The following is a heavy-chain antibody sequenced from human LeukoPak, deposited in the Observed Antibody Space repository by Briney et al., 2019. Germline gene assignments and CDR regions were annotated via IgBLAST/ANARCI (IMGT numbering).Heavy chain of an antibody. CDR2: ISSSGSTI. CDR1: GFTFSSYE. Sequence: GRSLRLSCAASGFTFSSYEMNWVRQAPGKGLEWVSYISSSGSTIYYADSVKGRFTISRDNAKNSLYLQMNSLRAEDTAVYYCARDRGSFGPPTTGCFDYWGQGTLVTVSS. J-gene: IGHJ4*02. V-gene: IGHV3-48*03. D-gene: IGHD3-16*01. CDR3: ARDRGSFGPPTTGCFDY.